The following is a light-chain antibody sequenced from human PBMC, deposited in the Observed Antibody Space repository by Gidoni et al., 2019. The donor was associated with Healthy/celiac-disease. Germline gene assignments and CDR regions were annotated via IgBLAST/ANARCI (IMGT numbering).Light chain of an antibody. CDR2: AAS. CDR1: QSISSS. V-gene: IGKV1-39*01. J-gene: IGKJ2*04. Sequence: DIPMTQSPSSLSASVGDIVTITCRASQSISSSLIWYQQKPGKAPKLLIYAASSLQSWVPSRFSGSGSGTDFTLTISSLQPEDFATYYCQQSDSTDCSFXXXTKLEIK. CDR3: QQSDSTDCS.